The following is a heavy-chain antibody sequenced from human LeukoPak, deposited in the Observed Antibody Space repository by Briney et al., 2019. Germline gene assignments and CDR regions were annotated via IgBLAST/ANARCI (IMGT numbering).Heavy chain of an antibody. CDR3: ARGLDIVVVPAATGQFGWFDP. D-gene: IGHD2-2*03. CDR1: GGTFSSYA. V-gene: IGHV1-69*01. CDR2: IIPIFGTA. Sequence: SSVKVSCKASGGTFSSYAISWVRQAPGQGLEWMAGIIPIFGTANYAQKFQGRVTITADESTSTAYMELSSLRSEDTAVYYCARGLDIVVVPAATGQFGWFDPWGQGTLVTVSS. J-gene: IGHJ5*02.